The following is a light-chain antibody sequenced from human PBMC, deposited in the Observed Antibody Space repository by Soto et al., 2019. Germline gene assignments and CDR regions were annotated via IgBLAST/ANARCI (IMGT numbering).Light chain of an antibody. CDR1: SSDVGSYNR. CDR2: EVS. J-gene: IGLJ3*02. CDR3: SLYTSSSTSWV. Sequence: QSALTQPPSVSGSPGQSVTISCTGTSSDVGSYNRVSWYQQPPGTAPKLMIYEVSNRPSGVPDRFSGSKSGNTASLTISGLQAGDEADYYCSLYTSSSTSWVFGGGTKLTVL. V-gene: IGLV2-18*01.